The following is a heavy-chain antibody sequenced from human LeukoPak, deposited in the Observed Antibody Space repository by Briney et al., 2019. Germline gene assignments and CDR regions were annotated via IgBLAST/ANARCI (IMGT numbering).Heavy chain of an antibody. Sequence: GGSLRLSCTASGFTFGDYAMSWFRQAPGKGLEWVGFIRSKAYGGTTEYAASVKGRFTISRDDSKSIAYLQMNSLKTEDTAVYYCTRCGGSYYLADDAFDIWGQGTMVTVSS. CDR1: GFTFGDYA. V-gene: IGHV3-49*03. CDR2: IRSKAYGGTT. CDR3: TRCGGSYYLADDAFDI. J-gene: IGHJ3*02. D-gene: IGHD1-26*01.